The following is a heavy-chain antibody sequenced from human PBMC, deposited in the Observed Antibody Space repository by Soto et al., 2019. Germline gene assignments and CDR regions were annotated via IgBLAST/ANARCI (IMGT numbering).Heavy chain of an antibody. CDR1: GGTFSSYT. CDR2: IIPILGIA. J-gene: IGHJ6*02. CDR3: ARDQGGNLHGSGRGWRYYYYGMDV. Sequence: ASVKVSCKASGGTFSSYTISWVRQAPGQGLEWMGRIIPILGIANYAQKFQGRVTITADKSTSTAYMELSSLRSEDTAVYYCARDQGGNLHGSGRGWRYYYYGMDVWG. V-gene: IGHV1-69*04. D-gene: IGHD3-10*01.